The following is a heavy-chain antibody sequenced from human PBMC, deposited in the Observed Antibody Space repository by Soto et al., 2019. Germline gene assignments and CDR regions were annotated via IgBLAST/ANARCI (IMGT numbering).Heavy chain of an antibody. CDR3: ARDKDSYGSGKDGMDV. V-gene: IGHV4-31*03. J-gene: IGHJ6*02. CDR1: GGSISSGGYY. D-gene: IGHD3-10*01. CDR2: IYYSGST. Sequence: KASETLSLTCTVSGGSISSGGYYWGWIRQHPGKGLEWIGYIYYSGSTYYNPSLKSRVTISVDTSKNQFSLKLSSVTAADTAVYYCARDKDSYGSGKDGMDVWGQGTTVTVSS.